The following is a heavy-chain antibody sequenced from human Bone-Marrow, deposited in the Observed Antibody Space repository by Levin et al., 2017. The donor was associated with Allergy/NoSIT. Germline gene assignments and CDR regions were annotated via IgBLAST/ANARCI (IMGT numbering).Heavy chain of an antibody. J-gene: IGHJ4*02. CDR1: GYSFTNYW. V-gene: IGHV5-51*01. D-gene: IGHD2-21*01. Sequence: GESLKISCKGSGYSFTNYWIGWMRQMPGKGLEWMGIIYPGDSDTRYSPSFQGQVTISADKSFSTAYLQWSSLKASDTAIYFCARRTSTGEYFDYWGQGTLVTVSA. CDR2: IYPGDSDT. CDR3: ARRTSTGEYFDY.